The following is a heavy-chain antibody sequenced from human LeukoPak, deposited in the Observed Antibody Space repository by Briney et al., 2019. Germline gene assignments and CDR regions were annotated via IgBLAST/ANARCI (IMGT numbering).Heavy chain of an antibody. D-gene: IGHD3-22*01. V-gene: IGHV4-59*12. Sequence: SETLSLTCTVSGGSISSCYWSWIRQPPGKGLEWIGYIYYSGSTNYNPSLKSRVTISVDTSKNQFSLKLSSVTAADTAVYYCARNPRGYYYDSSGYYDYWGQGTLVTVSS. J-gene: IGHJ4*02. CDR1: GGSISSCY. CDR3: ARNPRGYYYDSSGYYDY. CDR2: IYYSGST.